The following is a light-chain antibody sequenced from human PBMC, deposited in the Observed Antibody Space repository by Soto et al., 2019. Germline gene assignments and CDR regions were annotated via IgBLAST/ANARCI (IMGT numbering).Light chain of an antibody. J-gene: IGLJ1*01. CDR2: GNN. V-gene: IGLV1-40*01. CDR1: SSNIGAGYD. Sequence: QSVLTQLPSVYGAPGQRITISCTGSSSNIGAGYDVHWYQQLPGTAPKLLIYGNNNRPSGVPDRFSGSKSGSSASLAITGLQAEDEADYYCQSYASSLSRVFGTGTKVTVL. CDR3: QSYASSLSRV.